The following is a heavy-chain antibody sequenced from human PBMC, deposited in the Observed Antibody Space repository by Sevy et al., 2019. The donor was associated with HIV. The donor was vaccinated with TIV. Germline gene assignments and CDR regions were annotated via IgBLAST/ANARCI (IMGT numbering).Heavy chain of an antibody. CDR1: GGSISSGGYY. Sequence: SETLSLTCTVSGGSISSGGYYWSWIRQHPGKGLEWIGYIYYSGSTYYNPSLKSRVTISVDTSKNRFSLKLSSVTAADTAVYYGARDSHLWDSSGYRFDPWGQGTLVTVSS. V-gene: IGHV4-31*03. CDR3: ARDSHLWDSSGYRFDP. J-gene: IGHJ5*02. CDR2: IYYSGST. D-gene: IGHD3-22*01.